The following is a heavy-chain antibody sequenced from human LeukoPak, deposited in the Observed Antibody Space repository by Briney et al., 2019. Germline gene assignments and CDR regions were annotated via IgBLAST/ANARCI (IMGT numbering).Heavy chain of an antibody. D-gene: IGHD1-7*01. CDR3: VRGYFNWNYAGVGEYYYMDV. J-gene: IGHJ6*03. Sequence: GASVKVSCKASGYTFTTYDMHWVRQASGQGLEWMGWVSPNSGKTAYAQKFQGRVTMTRDTSISTGYMELSSLRFEDTAVYYCVRGYFNWNYAGVGEYYYMDVWGKGTTVTVSS. CDR2: VSPNSGKT. CDR1: GYTFTTYD. V-gene: IGHV1-8*02.